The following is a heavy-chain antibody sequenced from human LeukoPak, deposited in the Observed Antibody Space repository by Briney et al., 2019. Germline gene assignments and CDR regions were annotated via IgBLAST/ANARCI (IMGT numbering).Heavy chain of an antibody. CDR1: GFTFSSYA. V-gene: IGHV3-30*03. D-gene: IGHD1-26*01. J-gene: IGHJ4*02. CDR2: ISYDGSNK. Sequence: GGSLRLSWAAPGFTFSSYAMPWVRQAPGKGLEWVAVISYDGSNKYYADSVKGRFTISRDNSKNTLYLQMNSLRAEDTAVYYCTYSGSQKFDYWGQGTLVTVSS. CDR3: TYSGSQKFDY.